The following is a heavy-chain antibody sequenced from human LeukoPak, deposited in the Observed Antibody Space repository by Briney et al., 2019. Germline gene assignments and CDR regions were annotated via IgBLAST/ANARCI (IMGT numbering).Heavy chain of an antibody. CDR2: IIPILGIA. J-gene: IGHJ5*02. Sequence: ASVKVSCKASGGTFSSYAISWVRQAPGQGLEWMGRIIPILGIANYAQKFQGRVTMTRDTSTSTVYMELSSLRSEDTAVYYCARDPSADCWFDPWGQGTLVTVSS. D-gene: IGHD2-21*01. V-gene: IGHV1-69*04. CDR3: ARDPSADCWFDP. CDR1: GGTFSSYA.